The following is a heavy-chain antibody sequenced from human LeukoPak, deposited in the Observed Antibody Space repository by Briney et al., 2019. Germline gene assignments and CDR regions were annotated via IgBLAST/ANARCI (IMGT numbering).Heavy chain of an antibody. Sequence: PSETLSLTCTVSGGSISSYYWSWIRQPPGKGLEWIGYIYYSGSTNYNPSLKSRVTISVDTSKNQFSLKLSSVTAADTAVYYCASHLGYCSSRGCYYYMDVWGKGTTVTVSS. J-gene: IGHJ6*03. V-gene: IGHV4-59*01. CDR2: IYYSGST. CDR3: ASHLGYCSSRGCYYYMDV. D-gene: IGHD2-2*01. CDR1: GGSISSYY.